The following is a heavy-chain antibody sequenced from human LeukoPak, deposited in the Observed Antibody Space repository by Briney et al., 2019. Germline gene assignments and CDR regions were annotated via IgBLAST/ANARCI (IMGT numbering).Heavy chain of an antibody. J-gene: IGHJ4*02. CDR3: ARESVNGWLRCEDREYYFDY. V-gene: IGHV3-23*01. Sequence: PGGSLRLSCAASGFTFSSYAMSWVRQAPGKGLEWVSAISGSGGSTYYADSVKGRFTISRDSSKNTLYLQMNSLRAEDTAVYYCARESVNGWLRCEDREYYFDYWGQGTLVTVSS. D-gene: IGHD5-12*01. CDR2: ISGSGGST. CDR1: GFTFSSYA.